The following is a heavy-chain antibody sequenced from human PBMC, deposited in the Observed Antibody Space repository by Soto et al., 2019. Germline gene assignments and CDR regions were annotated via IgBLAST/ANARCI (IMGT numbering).Heavy chain of an antibody. CDR2: INHSEST. D-gene: IGHD7-27*01. V-gene: IGHV4-34*01. CDR3: ARGWGRIFDY. Sequence: PSETLSLTCAVYGGSFSGYYWSWIRQPPGKGLEWIGEINHSESTNYNPSLKSRVTISVDTSKNQFSLKLSSMTAADTAVYYCARGWGRIFDYWGQGTLVTVSS. J-gene: IGHJ4*02. CDR1: GGSFSGYY.